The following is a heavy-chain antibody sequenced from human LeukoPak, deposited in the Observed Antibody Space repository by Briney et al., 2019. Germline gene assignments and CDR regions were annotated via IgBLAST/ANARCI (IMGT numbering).Heavy chain of an antibody. V-gene: IGHV3-33*01. J-gene: IGHJ6*02. CDR3: ARDRIRKLLWFGDLNVPPRGYYYYGMDV. D-gene: IGHD3-10*01. CDR2: IWYDGSRK. Sequence: PGGSLRLSCAASGFTFDTYAMHWVRQAPGEGLEWMAVIWYDGSRKEYPDSVKGRFTVSRDNSKNTLDMQMNSLRAEDTAVYYCARDRIRKLLWFGDLNVPPRGYYYYGMDVWGQGTTVTVSS. CDR1: GFTFDTYA.